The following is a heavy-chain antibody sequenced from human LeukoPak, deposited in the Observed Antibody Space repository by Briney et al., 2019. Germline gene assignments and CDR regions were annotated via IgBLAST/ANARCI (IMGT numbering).Heavy chain of an antibody. CDR3: ARNYYDSSGYSLSDY. CDR2: IDPSDSYT. J-gene: IGHJ4*02. CDR1: GYSFTSYW. Sequence: GESLKISCKGSGYSFTSYWISWVRQMPGKGLEWMGRIDPSDSYTNYSPSFQGHVTISADKSISTACLQWSSLKASDTAMYYCARNYYDSSGYSLSDYWGQGTLVTVSS. V-gene: IGHV5-10-1*01. D-gene: IGHD3-22*01.